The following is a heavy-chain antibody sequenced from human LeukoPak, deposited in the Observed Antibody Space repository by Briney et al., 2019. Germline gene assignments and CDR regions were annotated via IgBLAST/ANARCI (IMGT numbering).Heavy chain of an antibody. CDR1: GYTFTSYG. CDR2: ISAYNGNT. D-gene: IGHD3-22*01. Sequence: PRASVKVSCKASGYTFTSYGISWVRQAPGQGLEWMGWISAYNGNTNYAQKLQGRVTMTTDTSTSTAYMELRSLRSDDTAVYYCARNTYYYDSSGYTHKMNQDCWGQGTLVTVSS. J-gene: IGHJ4*02. CDR3: ARNTYYYDSSGYTHKMNQDC. V-gene: IGHV1-18*01.